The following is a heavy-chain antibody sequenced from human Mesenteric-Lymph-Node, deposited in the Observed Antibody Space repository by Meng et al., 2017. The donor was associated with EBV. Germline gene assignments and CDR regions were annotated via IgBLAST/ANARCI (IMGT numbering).Heavy chain of an antibody. Sequence: QVQLVQLGAEVKKPGASVKVSCKASGYTFTSYAMHWVRQAPGQRLEWMGWINVGKGDTKYSQKFQGRVTITRDTSASTAYMELSSLRSEDTAVYYCARDSSGDSRFFDPWGQGTLVTVSS. V-gene: IGHV1-3*01. D-gene: IGHD6-19*01. CDR2: INVGKGDT. CDR3: ARDSSGDSRFFDP. CDR1: GYTFTSYA. J-gene: IGHJ5*02.